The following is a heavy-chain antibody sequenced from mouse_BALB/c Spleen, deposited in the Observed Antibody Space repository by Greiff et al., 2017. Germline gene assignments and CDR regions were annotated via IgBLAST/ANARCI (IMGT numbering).Heavy chain of an antibody. J-gene: IGHJ4*01. Sequence: EVKLVESGGGLVKPGGSLKLSCAASGFTFSDYYMYWVRQTPEKRLEWVATISDGGSYTYYPDSVKGRFTISRDNAKNNLYLQMSSLKSEDTAMYYCAREYYYAMDYWGQGTSVTASS. CDR1: GFTFSDYY. CDR3: AREYYYAMDY. CDR2: ISDGGSYT. V-gene: IGHV5-4*02.